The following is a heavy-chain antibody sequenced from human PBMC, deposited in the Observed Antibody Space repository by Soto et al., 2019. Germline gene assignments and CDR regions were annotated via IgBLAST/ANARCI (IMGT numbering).Heavy chain of an antibody. CDR3: ARAYGGHCSSTSCYIALAWCEP. J-gene: IGHJ5*02. CDR2: IYYSGST. D-gene: IGHD2-2*02. Sequence: SAPQSLTCAASGFTLSSGGDYWSWKSPNPGKGLEWIGYIYYSGSTYYNPSLKSRVTISVDTSKNQFSLKLSSVTAADTAVYYCARAYGGHCSSTSCYIALAWCEPWGQRTLVT. CDR1: GFTLSSGGDY. V-gene: IGHV4-31*11.